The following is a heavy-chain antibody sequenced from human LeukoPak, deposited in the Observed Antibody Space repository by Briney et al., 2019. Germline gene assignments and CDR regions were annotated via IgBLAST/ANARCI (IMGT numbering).Heavy chain of an antibody. D-gene: IGHD3-9*01. CDR1: GGSVSSTEFY. CDR3: TRLSKGRYFDYIFDY. CDR2: IYYSGST. Sequence: SETLSLTCTVAGGSVSSTEFYWGWIRQPPGKGLQWVGNIYYSGSTYYNPSLTGRVTMSVDTSKNQFSLKMPSVTAADTAVYYYTRLSKGRYFDYIFDYWGQGSLVTVSS. J-gene: IGHJ4*02. V-gene: IGHV4-39*01.